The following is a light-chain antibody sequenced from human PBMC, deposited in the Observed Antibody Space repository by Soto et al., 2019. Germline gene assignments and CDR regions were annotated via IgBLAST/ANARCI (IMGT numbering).Light chain of an antibody. Sequence: DIQMTQSPSTLSASLGDGVTITCRASQSISSWLAWYQQKPGKAPKLLIYAASTLQSGVPSRCSGSGSGTDFTLTISSLPPEDFETYYCQQLNSSPLTFGGGTKVDIK. CDR1: QSISSW. CDR2: AAS. J-gene: IGKJ4*01. CDR3: QQLNSSPLT. V-gene: IGKV1-5*01.